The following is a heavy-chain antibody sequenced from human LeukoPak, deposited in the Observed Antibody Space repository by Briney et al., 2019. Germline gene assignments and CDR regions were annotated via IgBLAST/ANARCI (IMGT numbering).Heavy chain of an antibody. CDR1: GFIFTKYW. D-gene: IGHD2/OR15-2a*01. Sequence: GGSLRLSCAASGFIFTKYWMHWVRQGPGKGLVWVSHVNSDGSATSYADSVKGRFTISRDNAKNTVYLHMNSLRVEDTAVYYCTSFYETNWGQGTLVTVSS. CDR3: TSFYETN. J-gene: IGHJ4*02. V-gene: IGHV3-74*01. CDR2: VNSDGSAT.